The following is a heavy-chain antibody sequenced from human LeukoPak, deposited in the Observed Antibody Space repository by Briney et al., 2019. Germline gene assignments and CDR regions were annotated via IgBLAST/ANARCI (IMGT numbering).Heavy chain of an antibody. CDR3: AKDHGHFDY. D-gene: IGHD3/OR15-3a*01. CDR2: ISYDGSNK. CDR1: GFTFSSYG. V-gene: IGHV3-30*18. J-gene: IGHJ4*02. Sequence: GGSLRLSCAASGFTFSSYGMPWIRQAPGKGLEWVAVISYDGSNKYYADSVKGRFTISRDNSKNTLYLQMNSLRAEDTAVYYCAKDHGHFDYWGQGTLVTVSS.